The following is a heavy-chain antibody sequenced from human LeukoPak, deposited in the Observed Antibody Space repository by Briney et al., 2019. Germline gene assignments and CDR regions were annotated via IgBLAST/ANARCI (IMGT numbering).Heavy chain of an antibody. CDR3: ARDRKDYYDSSGYIDY. Sequence: TSETLSLTCAVSGGSISSSNWWSWVRQPPGKGLEWIGEIYHSGSTNYNPSLKSRVTISVDKSKNQFSLKLSSVTAADTAVYYCARDRKDYYDSSGYIDYWGQGTLVTVSS. CDR2: IYHSGST. D-gene: IGHD3-22*01. J-gene: IGHJ4*02. V-gene: IGHV4-4*02. CDR1: GGSISSSNW.